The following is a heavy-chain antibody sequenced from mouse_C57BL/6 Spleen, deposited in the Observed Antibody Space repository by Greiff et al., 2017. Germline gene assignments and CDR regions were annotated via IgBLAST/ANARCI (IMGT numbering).Heavy chain of an antibody. CDR3: TRRALYYGPNMDY. J-gene: IGHJ4*01. CDR2: IDPETGGT. CDR1: GYTFTDYE. V-gene: IGHV1-15*01. Sequence: QVQLQQSGAELVRPGASVTLSCKASGYTFTDYEMHWVKQTPVHGLEWIGAIDPETGGTAYNQKFKGKAILTADKSSSTAYMELRSLTSEDSAVYYCTRRALYYGPNMDYWGQGTSVTVSS. D-gene: IGHD1-1*01.